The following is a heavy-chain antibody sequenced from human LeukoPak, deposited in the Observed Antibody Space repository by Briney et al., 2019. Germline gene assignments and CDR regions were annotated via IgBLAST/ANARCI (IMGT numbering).Heavy chain of an antibody. CDR2: ISSSGSTI. CDR3: ARDPRADSGYFGYYYYYYYMDV. J-gene: IGHJ6*03. Sequence: GGSLRLSCAASGFTFSDYYMSWIRQAPGKGLEWVSYISSSGSTIYYADSVKGRFTISRDNAKNSLYLQMNSLRAEDTAVYYCARDPRADSGYFGYYYYYYYMDVWGKGTTVTVSS. V-gene: IGHV3-11*01. CDR1: GFTFSDYY. D-gene: IGHD3-22*01.